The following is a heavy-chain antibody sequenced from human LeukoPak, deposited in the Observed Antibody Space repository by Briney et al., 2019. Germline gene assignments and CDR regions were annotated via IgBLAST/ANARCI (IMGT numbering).Heavy chain of an antibody. CDR1: GYTLTELS. D-gene: IGHD6-13*01. Sequence: GASVKVSCKVSGYTLTELSMHWVRQAPGKGLEWMGGFDPEDGETIYAQKFQGRVTMTEDTSTDTAYMELSSLRSEDTAVYYCATDSSLYSSSWKDLDYWGQGTLVTVSS. CDR2: FDPEDGET. V-gene: IGHV1-24*01. CDR3: ATDSSLYSSSWKDLDY. J-gene: IGHJ4*02.